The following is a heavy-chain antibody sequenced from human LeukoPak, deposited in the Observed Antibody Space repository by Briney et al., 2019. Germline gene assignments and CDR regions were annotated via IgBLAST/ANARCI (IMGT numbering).Heavy chain of an antibody. Sequence: GGSLRLSCAASGFTFSSYSMNWVRQAPGKGLEWVSYISSSSSTIYYADSAKGRFTISRDNAKNSLYLQMNSLRAEDTAVYYCAREEAAAIDYWGQGTLVTVSS. CDR3: AREEAAAIDY. D-gene: IGHD6-13*01. J-gene: IGHJ4*02. CDR2: ISSSSSTI. CDR1: GFTFSSYS. V-gene: IGHV3-48*01.